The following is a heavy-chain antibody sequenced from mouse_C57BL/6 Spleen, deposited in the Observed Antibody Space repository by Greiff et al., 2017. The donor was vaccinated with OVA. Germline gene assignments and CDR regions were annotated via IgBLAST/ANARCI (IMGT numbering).Heavy chain of an antibody. CDR2: INPSSGYT. CDR3: ARRYFDV. CDR1: GYTFTSYW. Sequence: VQLQQSGAELAKPGASVKLSCKASGYTFTSYWMHWVKQRPGQGLEWIGYINPSSGYTKYNQKFKDKATLTADKSYSTAYMQMSSLTDEDSAVYDWARRYFDVWGTGTTVTVSS. V-gene: IGHV1-7*01. J-gene: IGHJ1*03.